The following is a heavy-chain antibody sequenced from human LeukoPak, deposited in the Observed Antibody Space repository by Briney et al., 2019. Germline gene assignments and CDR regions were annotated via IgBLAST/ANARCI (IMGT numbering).Heavy chain of an antibody. J-gene: IGHJ4*02. Sequence: GGSLRLSCAASGFTFSGYAMSWVRQAPGKGLEWVSTISDGGGTTYYADSVRGRFTVSRDNFKNTLYLQMNGLRAEDTAIYFCAKFAVSTKGYWGQGTLVTVSS. D-gene: IGHD5/OR15-5a*01. CDR3: AKFAVSTKGY. V-gene: IGHV3-23*01. CDR1: GFTFSGYA. CDR2: ISDGGGTT.